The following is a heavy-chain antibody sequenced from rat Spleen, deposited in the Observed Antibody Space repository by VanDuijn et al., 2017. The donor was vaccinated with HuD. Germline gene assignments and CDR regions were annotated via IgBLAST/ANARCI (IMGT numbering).Heavy chain of an antibody. V-gene: IGHV5-31*01. J-gene: IGHJ3*01. Sequence: EVQLVESGGGLVQPGRSLKLSCAASGFTFNNYWMTWIRQAPGKGLEWVASITNTGGSTYYPDSVKGRFTISRDNAKSTLYLQMNSLRSEDTATYYCTRGAIAAISTYNWFAYWGQGTLVTVSS. CDR2: ITNTGGST. CDR1: GFTFNNYW. D-gene: IGHD1-2*01. CDR3: TRGAIAAISTYNWFAY.